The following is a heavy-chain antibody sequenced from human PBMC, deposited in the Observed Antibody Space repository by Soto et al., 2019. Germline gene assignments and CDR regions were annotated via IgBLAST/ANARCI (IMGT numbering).Heavy chain of an antibody. CDR3: ARSPLDILTGYSYYFDY. D-gene: IGHD3-9*01. CDR1: SGSISSSLNH. V-gene: IGHV4-39*07. J-gene: IGHJ4*02. CDR2: INYSGST. Sequence: PSETLSLTWIVSSGSISSSLNHWGWIRQPPGKGLEWIGNINYSGSTYYNPSLKSRVTISVDTSKNQFSLKLSSVTAADTAVYYCARSPLDILTGYSYYFDYWGQGTLVTVSS.